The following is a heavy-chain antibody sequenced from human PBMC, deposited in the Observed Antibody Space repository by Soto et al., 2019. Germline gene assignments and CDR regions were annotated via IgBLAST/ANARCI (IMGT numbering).Heavy chain of an antibody. J-gene: IGHJ5*01. CDR1: GYTFTSYH. CDR2: ISAYNTNT. V-gene: IGHV1-18*01. Sequence: QVQLVQSGAEVKKPGASVKVSCKTSGYTFTSYHISWVRQAPGQGLEWMGWISAYNTNTNYAQKFQGRVTMTKDTLTSTAYRDLRTLRSDDTAVYYCARDTPPPDSWGQGTLVTFPS. CDR3: ARDTPPPDS.